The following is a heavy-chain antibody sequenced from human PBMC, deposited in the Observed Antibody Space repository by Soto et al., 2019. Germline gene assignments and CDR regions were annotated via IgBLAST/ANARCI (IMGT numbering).Heavy chain of an antibody. CDR3: ATPQDYDGCLDS. J-gene: IGHJ4*02. Sequence: LSLTCTVSGGSISSSSYYWGWIRQPPGKGLEWIGSIYYSGSTYYNPSLKSRVTLTRDTPGNTAYLELNSLISEDTAVYYCATPQDYDGCLDSWGQGTLVTVSS. V-gene: IGHV4-39*01. CDR1: GGSISSSSYY. D-gene: IGHD3-22*01. CDR2: IYYSGST.